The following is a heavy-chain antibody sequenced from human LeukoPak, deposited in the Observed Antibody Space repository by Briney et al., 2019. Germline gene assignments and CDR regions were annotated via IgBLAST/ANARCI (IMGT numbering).Heavy chain of an antibody. CDR3: SRDANYYDSSRHYFDAFDI. Sequence: PGESLRLSCAASGFTFSKYWMTWVRQAPGKGLEWVANIRGDGSVKYLLDSVKGRFTISGDNVKNSLSLGMNNLRAEDTAVYYCSRDANYYDSSRHYFDAFDIWGQGTMVTVSS. J-gene: IGHJ3*02. V-gene: IGHV3-7*01. CDR1: GFTFSKYW. CDR2: IRGDGSVK. D-gene: IGHD3-22*01.